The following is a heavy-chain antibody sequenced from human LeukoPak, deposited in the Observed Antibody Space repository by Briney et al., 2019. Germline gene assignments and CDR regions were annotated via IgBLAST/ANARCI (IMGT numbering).Heavy chain of an antibody. CDR2: VNYSGRT. D-gene: IGHD6-13*01. V-gene: IGHV4-59*01. J-gene: IGHJ5*02. CDR1: SGSITNYY. Sequence: SSETLSLTCTVSSGSITNYYWSWIRQPPGKGLEWIGYVNYSGRTSYNPSLKSRVTMSLDMSNNQFSLRLTSVTAADTAVYYCARGGIAAACFDPWGQGTLVTVSS. CDR3: ARGGIAAACFDP.